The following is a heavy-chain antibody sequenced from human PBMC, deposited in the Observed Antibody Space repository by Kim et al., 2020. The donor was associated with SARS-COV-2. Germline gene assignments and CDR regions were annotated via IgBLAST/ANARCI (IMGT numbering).Heavy chain of an antibody. D-gene: IGHD6-19*01. V-gene: IGHV3-15*01. Sequence: GGSLRLSCAASGFTFSNVWMSWVRQAPGKGLEWVGRIQPKTDGGTTDYAAPVKGRFTISRDDSENTLYLQMNSLKTEDTAVYYCTISSGWSAYWGQGTLVTVSS. J-gene: IGHJ4*02. CDR2: IQPKTDGGTT. CDR3: TISSGWSAY. CDR1: GFTFSNVW.